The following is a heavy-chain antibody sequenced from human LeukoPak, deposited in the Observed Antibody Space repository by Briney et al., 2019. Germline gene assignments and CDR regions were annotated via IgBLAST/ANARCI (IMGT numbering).Heavy chain of an antibody. CDR1: GYTFTSYG. CDR3: ARYYYYDSSGYYYPDY. Sequence: ASVKVSCKASGYTFTSYGISWVRQAPGQGLEWMGWISAYNGNTNYAQKLQGRVTMTTDTSTSTAYMELRSLRSDDTAVYYCARYYYYDSSGYYYPDYWGQGTLVTVSS. CDR2: ISAYNGNT. V-gene: IGHV1-18*01. J-gene: IGHJ4*02. D-gene: IGHD3-22*01.